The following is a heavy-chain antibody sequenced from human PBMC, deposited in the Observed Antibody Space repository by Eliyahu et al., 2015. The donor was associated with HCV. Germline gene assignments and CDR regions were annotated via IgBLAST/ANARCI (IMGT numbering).Heavy chain of an antibody. CDR3: TTAVPWRIFGVVIYNWFDP. V-gene: IGHV3-15*01. J-gene: IGHJ5*02. D-gene: IGHD3-3*01. Sequence: RQAPGKGLEWVGRIKSKTDGGTTDYAAPVKGRFTISRDDSKNTLYLQMNSLKTEDTAVYYCTTAVPWRIFGVVIYNWFDPWGQGTLVTVSS. CDR2: IKSKTDGGTT.